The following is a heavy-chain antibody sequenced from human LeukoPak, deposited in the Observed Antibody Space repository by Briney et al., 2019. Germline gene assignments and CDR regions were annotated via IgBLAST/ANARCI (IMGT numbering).Heavy chain of an antibody. CDR1: GFTFSSYA. CDR2: ISSSGTTI. CDR3: AKDGGTHFDH. D-gene: IGHD1-26*01. V-gene: IGHV3-48*01. Sequence: QPGGSLRLSCAASGFTFSSYAMSWVRQAPGKGLEWVSYISSSGTTISYAQSVKGRFTITRDNAQNSLTLHMNTLRADDTAVYYCAKDGGTHFDHWGQGTLVTVSS. J-gene: IGHJ4*02.